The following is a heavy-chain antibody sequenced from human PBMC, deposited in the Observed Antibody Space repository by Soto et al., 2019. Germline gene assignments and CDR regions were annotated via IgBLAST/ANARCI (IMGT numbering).Heavy chain of an antibody. CDR1: GFTFSSYG. V-gene: IGHV3-30*18. CDR2: ISNDGSNK. J-gene: IGHJ5*02. CDR3: AKDGLRYSSSWYWFDP. Sequence: GGSLRLSCAASGFTFSSYGMHWVRQAPGKGLEWVAVISNDGSNKYYADSVKGRFTISRDNSKNTLYLQMNSLRAEDTAVYYCAKDGLRYSSSWYWFDPWGQGTLVTVSS. D-gene: IGHD6-6*01.